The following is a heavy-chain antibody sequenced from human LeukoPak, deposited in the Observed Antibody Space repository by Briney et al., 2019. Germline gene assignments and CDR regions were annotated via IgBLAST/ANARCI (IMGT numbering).Heavy chain of an antibody. V-gene: IGHV3-23*01. D-gene: IGHD3-10*01. J-gene: IGHJ4*02. Sequence: PGGSLRLSCAASGFTFSTYAMSWVRQAPGKGLEWVSVISGSGGSTYYADSMKGRFTISRDNSENTLYLKMHSLRAEDTAVYYCARASLYGSGSYSSDYWGQGTLVTVSS. CDR2: ISGSGGST. CDR1: GFTFSTYA. CDR3: ARASLYGSGSYSSDY.